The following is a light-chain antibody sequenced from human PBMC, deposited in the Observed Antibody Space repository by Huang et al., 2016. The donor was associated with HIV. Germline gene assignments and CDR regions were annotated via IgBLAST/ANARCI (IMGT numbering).Light chain of an antibody. CDR2: GAS. Sequence: EIVMTQSPATLSVSPGERATLSCRASQSVSNLAWYQQKPGKAPRLLIYGASTRATGIPARFGGSGSGTEFTLTVSSLQFEDSAVYYCQQYNNWPPGDTFGQGTKLEIK. CDR3: QQYNNWPPGDT. J-gene: IGKJ2*01. V-gene: IGKV3-15*01. CDR1: QSVSN.